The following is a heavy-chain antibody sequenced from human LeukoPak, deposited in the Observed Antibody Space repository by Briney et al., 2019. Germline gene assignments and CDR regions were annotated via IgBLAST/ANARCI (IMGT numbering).Heavy chain of an antibody. J-gene: IGHJ4*02. CDR3: ARGGVGASDY. CDR2: INHSGST. CDR1: GGSFSGYY. Sequence: SETLSLTCAVYGGSFSGYYLSWIRQPPGKGLEWIGEINHSGSTNYNPSLKSRVTISVDTSKNQFSLKLSSVTAADTAVYYCARGGVGASDYWGQGTLVTVSS. V-gene: IGHV4-34*01. D-gene: IGHD1-26*01.